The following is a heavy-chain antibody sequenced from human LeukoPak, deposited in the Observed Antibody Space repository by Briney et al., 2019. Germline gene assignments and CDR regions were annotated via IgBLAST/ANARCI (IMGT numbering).Heavy chain of an antibody. CDR3: ARDRYDSGAFDN. V-gene: IGHV4-30-2*01. CDR2: IYHSGST. D-gene: IGHD3-22*01. J-gene: IGHJ3*02. Sequence: SETLSLTCALSVGSISRGGSSWSWVRQPPGEGLEWIGYIYHSGSTYYNPSLKSRVTISVDRSKNQFSLKLSSVTAADTAVYYCARDRYDSGAFDNWGQGTMVTVSS. CDR1: VGSISRGGSS.